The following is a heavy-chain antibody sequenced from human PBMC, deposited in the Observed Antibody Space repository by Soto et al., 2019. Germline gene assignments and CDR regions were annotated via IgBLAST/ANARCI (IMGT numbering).Heavy chain of an antibody. D-gene: IGHD1-1*01. CDR3: AKNPERGTWYFEL. Sequence: QVHLVGSGGGVVQPGRSLRLSCAASEFSFSSYGMHWVRQTPDKGLEWVAAISSDASEKFYSDSVKGRFTISRDHSKNTVYLQMNSLSDEDTAMLYCAKNPERGTWYFELWGRGTQVTVSS. CDR2: ISSDASEK. V-gene: IGHV3-30*18. J-gene: IGHJ2*01. CDR1: EFSFSSYG.